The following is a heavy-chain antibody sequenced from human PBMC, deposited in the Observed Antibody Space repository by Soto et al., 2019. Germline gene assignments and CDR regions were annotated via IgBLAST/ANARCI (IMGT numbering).Heavy chain of an antibody. CDR1: GFTFGAHH. Sequence: GGSLRLSCASCGFTFGAHHMLWVRQAPGKGLDWVGRATNKANSYATAYAASAEGRFTMARDDSNNSLSRQMNSLKTEDTAVFFCARLMGTSFDLWGQGTLVSVS. J-gene: IGHJ4*02. CDR2: ATNKANSYAT. CDR3: ARLMGTSFDL. V-gene: IGHV3-72*01.